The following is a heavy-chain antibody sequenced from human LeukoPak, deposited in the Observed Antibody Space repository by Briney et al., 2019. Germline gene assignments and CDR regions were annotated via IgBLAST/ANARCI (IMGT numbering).Heavy chain of an antibody. J-gene: IGHJ4*02. CDR1: GGSFSGYY. V-gene: IGHV4-34*01. D-gene: IGHD3-16*01. Sequence: SETLSLTCAVYGGSFSGYYWSWIRQPPGKGLEWIGGINHSGSTNYNPSLKSRVTISVDTSKNQFSLELSSVTAADTAVYYCARGDGLGYYFDYWGQGTPVTVSS. CDR3: ARGDGLGYYFDY. CDR2: INHSGST.